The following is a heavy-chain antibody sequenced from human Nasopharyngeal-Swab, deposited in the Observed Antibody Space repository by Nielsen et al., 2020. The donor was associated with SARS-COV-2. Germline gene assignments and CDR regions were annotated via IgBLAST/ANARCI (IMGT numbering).Heavy chain of an antibody. D-gene: IGHD3-22*01. CDR1: GFTFSSYG. CDR3: ARGEADSNACYQIDY. V-gene: IGHV3-30*19. J-gene: IGHJ4*02. Sequence: GESLKISCAASGFTFSSYGMHWVRQAPGKGLEWVAVIWYDGSNKFYADSVKGRFTISRDNSKNTLYLQMNSLRAEDTAVYYCARGEADSNACYQIDYWGQGTLVTVSS. CDR2: IWYDGSNK.